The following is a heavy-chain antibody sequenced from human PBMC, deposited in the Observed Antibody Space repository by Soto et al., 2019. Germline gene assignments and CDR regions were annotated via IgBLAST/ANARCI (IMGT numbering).Heavy chain of an antibody. J-gene: IGHJ4*02. CDR3: ARDVLYGGSYSGY. CDR1: GFTYSSYG. Sequence: GGSLRLSCAASGFTYSSYGMHWVCQAPGKGLEWVAVIWYDGSNKYYADSVKGRFTISRDNSKNTLYLQMNSLRAEDTAVYYCARDVLYGGSYSGYRGQGTLVTVSS. D-gene: IGHD1-26*01. CDR2: IWYDGSNK. V-gene: IGHV3-33*01.